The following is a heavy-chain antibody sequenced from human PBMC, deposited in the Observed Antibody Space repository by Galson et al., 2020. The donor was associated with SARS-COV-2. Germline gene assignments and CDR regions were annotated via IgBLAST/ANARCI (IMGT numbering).Heavy chain of an antibody. D-gene: IGHD3-10*01. V-gene: IGHV1-18*04. CDR3: ARSTVWFGELLFSSDAFDI. CDR2: ISAYNGNT. Sequence: ASVKVSCKASGYTFTSYGISWVRQAPGQGLEWMGWISAYNGNTNYAQKLQGRVTMTTDTSTSTAYMELRSLRSDDTAVDYCARSTVWFGELLFSSDAFDIWGQGTMVTVSS. CDR1: GYTFTSYG. J-gene: IGHJ3*02.